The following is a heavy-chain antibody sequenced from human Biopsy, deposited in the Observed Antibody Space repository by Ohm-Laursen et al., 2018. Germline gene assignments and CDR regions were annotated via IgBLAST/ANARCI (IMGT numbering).Heavy chain of an antibody. V-gene: IGHV1-8*01. CDR3: ARGYSRRVSIFEASIYWFDT. CDR2: MIPSSGKT. CDR1: GYSFSTYD. J-gene: IGHJ5*02. Sequence: ASVKVSCKASGYSFSTYDVNWVRQARGQGLEWMGWMIPSSGKTGYAQRFQGRVTLTMDTSISTAYMELSGLRSEDTAVYFCARGYSRRVSIFEASIYWFDTWGQGTLVTVSS. D-gene: IGHD6-6*01.